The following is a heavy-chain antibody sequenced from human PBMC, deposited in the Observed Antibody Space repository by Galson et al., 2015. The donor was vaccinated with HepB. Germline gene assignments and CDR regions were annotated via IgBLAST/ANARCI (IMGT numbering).Heavy chain of an antibody. V-gene: IGHV3-23*01. D-gene: IGHD5-24*01. CDR1: GFTFIDYA. Sequence: SLRLSCAPSGFTFIDYAMTWVRQGPGEGPEWVSSLSASGETTYYAASVKGRFTISRDNSKNTLYLELNSLTAEDTAMYYCAKGVRGWLQPTLDYWGQGTLVTVSS. CDR2: LSASGETT. J-gene: IGHJ4*02. CDR3: AKGVRGWLQPTLDY.